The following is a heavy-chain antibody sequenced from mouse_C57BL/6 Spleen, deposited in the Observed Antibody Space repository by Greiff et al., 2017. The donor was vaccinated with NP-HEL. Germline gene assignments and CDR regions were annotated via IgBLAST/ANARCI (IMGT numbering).Heavy chain of an antibody. CDR1: GYTFTDYN. J-gene: IGHJ1*03. D-gene: IGHD1-1*01. Sequence: EVQLQQSGPELVKPGASVKIPCKASGYTFTDYNMDWVKQSHGKSLEWIGDINPNNGGTIYNQKFKGKATLTVDKSSSTAYMELRSLTSEDTAVYYCEREEAYYYGSSYWYFDVWGTGTTVTVSS. V-gene: IGHV1-18*01. CDR3: EREEAYYYGSSYWYFDV. CDR2: INPNNGGT.